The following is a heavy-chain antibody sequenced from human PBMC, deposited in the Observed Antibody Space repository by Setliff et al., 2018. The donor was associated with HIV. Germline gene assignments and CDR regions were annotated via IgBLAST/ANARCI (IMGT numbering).Heavy chain of an antibody. D-gene: IGHD2-8*01. V-gene: IGHV4-39*01. CDR1: GGSISSSTYY. CDR3: ARRGRDGVLIVFATGFDP. Sequence: TCSVSGGSISSSTYYWGWIRQPPGKGLEWIGDIFYTGSTYYNPSLKSRVAISIDTSENRFSLRLNSVTAADTGVYYCARRGRDGVLIVFATGFDPWGQGALVTVSS. J-gene: IGHJ5*02. CDR2: IFYTGST.